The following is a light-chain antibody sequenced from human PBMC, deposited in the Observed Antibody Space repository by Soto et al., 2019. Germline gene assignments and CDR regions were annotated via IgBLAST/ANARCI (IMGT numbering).Light chain of an antibody. CDR3: QHYGSSPRT. CDR1: QSVSSRY. CDR2: GAS. Sequence: EIVLTQSPGTLSLSPGERATLSCRASQSVSSRYSAWYQQKPGQAPRLLIYGASTRATGIQDRFSGSGSETDFTLTISRLEPEDFAVYYCQHYGSSPRTFGQGTRVEIK. J-gene: IGKJ1*01. V-gene: IGKV3-20*01.